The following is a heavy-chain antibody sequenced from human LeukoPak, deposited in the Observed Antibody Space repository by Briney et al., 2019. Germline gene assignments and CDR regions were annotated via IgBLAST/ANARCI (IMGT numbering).Heavy chain of an antibody. V-gene: IGHV4-34*01. CDR1: GGSFSGYY. D-gene: IGHD5-18*01. J-gene: IGHJ4*02. CDR3: ARVSVGYSYSLKNRRNFTFDY. Sequence: SETLSLTCAVYGGSFSGYYWSWIRQPPGKGLEWIGEINHSGSTNYNPSLKSRVTISVDTSKNQFSLKLSSVTAADTAVYYCARVSVGYSYSLKNRRNFTFDYWGQGTLVTVSS. CDR2: INHSGST.